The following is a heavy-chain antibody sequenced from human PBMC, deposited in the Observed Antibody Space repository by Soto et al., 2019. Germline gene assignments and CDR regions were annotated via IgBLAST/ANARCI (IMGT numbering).Heavy chain of an antibody. D-gene: IGHD2-8*01. Sequence: PGGSLRLSCAASGFTFSNAWMSWVRQAPGKGLEWVGRIKSKTDGGTTDYAAPVKGRFTISRDDSKNTLYLQMNSLKTEDTAVYYCTTDIVLMVYARDYWGQGTLVTVSS. V-gene: IGHV3-15*01. CDR3: TTDIVLMVYARDY. J-gene: IGHJ4*02. CDR1: GFTFSNAW. CDR2: IKSKTDGGTT.